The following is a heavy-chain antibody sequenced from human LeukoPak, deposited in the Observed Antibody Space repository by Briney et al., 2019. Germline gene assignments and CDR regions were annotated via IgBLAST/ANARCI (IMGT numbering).Heavy chain of an antibody. D-gene: IGHD2/OR15-2a*01. CDR2: IYYSGST. Sequence: SETLSLTCTVSGGSISSYYWSWVRQPPGKGLEWIGYIYYSGSTNYNPSLKSRVTISVDTSKNQFSLKLSSVTAADTAVYYCARDAAAPYLNNWYFDLWGRGTLVTVSS. CDR3: ARDAAAPYLNNWYFDL. CDR1: GGSISSYY. J-gene: IGHJ2*01. V-gene: IGHV4-59*01.